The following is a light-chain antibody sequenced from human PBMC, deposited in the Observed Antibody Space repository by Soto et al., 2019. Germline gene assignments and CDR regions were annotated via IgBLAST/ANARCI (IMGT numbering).Light chain of an antibody. CDR2: EVS. V-gene: IGLV2-14*01. J-gene: IGLJ3*02. CDR3: RSYTSPRPPGV. Sequence: QSALTQPASVSGSPGQSITISCTGTSSDVGGYNYVSWYQQHPGKAPKLMISEVSNRPSGVSNRFSGSKSGNTASLTISGPQAGGGADYYCRSYTSPRPPGVFGGGPPLPLL. CDR1: SSDVGGYNY.